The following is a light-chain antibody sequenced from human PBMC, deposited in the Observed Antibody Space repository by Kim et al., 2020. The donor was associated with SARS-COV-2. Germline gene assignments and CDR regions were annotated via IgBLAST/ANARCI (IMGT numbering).Light chain of an antibody. CDR2: GAS. CDR3: QQSFTTPQIT. V-gene: IGKV1-39*01. J-gene: IGKJ5*01. CDR1: QSISTF. Sequence: GDRVPITCRASQSISTFLGFCQQRPGNAPGLLFYGASTLQSGVPSRFSGSGSGTDFPLTISFLHPEDLATYYCQQSFTTPQITFGQGTRLDIK.